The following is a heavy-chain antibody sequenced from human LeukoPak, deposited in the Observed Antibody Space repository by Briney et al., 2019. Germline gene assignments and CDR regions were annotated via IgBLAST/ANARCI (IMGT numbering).Heavy chain of an antibody. CDR2: INDDGSAT. J-gene: IGHJ4*02. CDR1: GFTFSNYW. V-gene: IGHV3-74*01. D-gene: IGHD3-22*01. Sequence: GGSLRLSCAASGFTFSNYWMHWVRQVPGKGLIWVSRINDDGSATFYADSVKGRFTISRDNSKNTLYLQMNSLRAEDTAVYYCARARNSYYYDTSGYKAFDYWGQGTLVTVSS. CDR3: ARARNSYYYDTSGYKAFDY.